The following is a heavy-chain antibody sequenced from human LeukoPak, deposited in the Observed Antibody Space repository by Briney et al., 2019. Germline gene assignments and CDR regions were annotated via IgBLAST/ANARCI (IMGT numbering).Heavy chain of an antibody. J-gene: IGHJ4*02. D-gene: IGHD3-3*01. CDR1: GFTFSSYS. CDR2: ISSGSSYI. CDR3: ARAHIRFLEGGSNFDY. V-gene: IGHV3-21*01. Sequence: GGSLRLSCAASGFTFSSYSMNWVRQAPGKGLEWVSSISSGSSYIYYADSVKGRFTISRDNAKNSLYLQMNSLRAEDTAVYYCARAHIRFLEGGSNFDYWGQGTLVTVSS.